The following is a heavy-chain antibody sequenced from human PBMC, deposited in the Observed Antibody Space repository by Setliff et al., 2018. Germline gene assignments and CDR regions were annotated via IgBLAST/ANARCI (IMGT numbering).Heavy chain of an antibody. CDR1: GFMFNSYG. CDR3: ARGKGNGSGGYFGYDPFDV. Sequence: GGSLRLSCTASGFMFNSYGMHWVRQAPGKGLEWVAYLRFDGKTQHYADFVKSRFIISRDNFNNTLYLQMKGLGAEDTAHYYCARGKGNGSGGYFGYDPFDVWGQGTLVTVSS. CDR2: LRFDGKTQ. D-gene: IGHD3-22*01. J-gene: IGHJ3*01. V-gene: IGHV3-30*02.